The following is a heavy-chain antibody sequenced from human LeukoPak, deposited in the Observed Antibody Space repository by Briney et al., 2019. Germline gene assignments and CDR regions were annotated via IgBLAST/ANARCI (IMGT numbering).Heavy chain of an antibody. CDR2: ISAYNGNT. Sequence: ASVKVSCKASGGTFSSYAISWVRQAPGQGLESKGWISAYNGNTNYAQKLQGRVTMTTDTSTSTAYMELRSLRSDDTAVYYCARKGSSWYPKIDNWFDPWGQGTLVTVSS. CDR3: ARKGSSWYPKIDNWFDP. V-gene: IGHV1-18*01. D-gene: IGHD6-13*01. J-gene: IGHJ5*02. CDR1: GGTFSSYA.